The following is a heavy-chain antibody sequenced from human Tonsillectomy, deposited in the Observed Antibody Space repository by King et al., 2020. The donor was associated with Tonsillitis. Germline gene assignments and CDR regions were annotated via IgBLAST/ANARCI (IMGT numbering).Heavy chain of an antibody. CDR3: ARPVDLWFGELFPTGDQYYYYGMDV. V-gene: IGHV4-39*01. D-gene: IGHD3-10*01. CDR2: IYYSGST. J-gene: IGHJ6*02. Sequence: QLQESGPGLVKPSETLSLTCTVSGGSISSSSYYWGWIRQPPGKGLEWIGSIYYSGSTYYNPSLKSRVTISVDTSKNQFSLKLSSVNAADTAVYYCARPVDLWFGELFPTGDQYYYYGMDVWGQGTTVTVSS. CDR1: GGSISSSSYY.